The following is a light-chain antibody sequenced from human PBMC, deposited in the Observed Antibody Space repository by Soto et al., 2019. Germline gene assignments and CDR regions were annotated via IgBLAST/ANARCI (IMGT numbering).Light chain of an antibody. V-gene: IGLV4-69*01. CDR2: VNSDGSH. CDR3: QTWDAGIKVI. CDR1: SGHSSYA. Sequence: QLVLTQSPSASASLGASVRRTCTLSSGHSSYAIAWHQQQPEKGPRYLMKVNSDGSHNKGDGIPDRFSGSSSGAERYLTISSLQSEDEADYYCQTWDAGIKVIFGGGTKLTVL. J-gene: IGLJ2*01.